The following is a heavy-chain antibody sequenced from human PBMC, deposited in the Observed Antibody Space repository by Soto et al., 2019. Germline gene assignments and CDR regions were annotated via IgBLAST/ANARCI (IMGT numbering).Heavy chain of an antibody. CDR3: ARGPRGYVYYHGMDV. J-gene: IGHJ6*02. V-gene: IGHV4-4*07. D-gene: IGHD3-10*01. CDR2: IDTSGTT. Sequence: PSETLSLTCTVSGGSISSYYVSWIRQSAGKGLEWIGRIDTSGTTNYNPSLKSRVTMSVDASKNQFSLNLNSVTAADTAVYYCARGPRGYVYYHGMDVWGQGTTVTVSS. CDR1: GGSISSYY.